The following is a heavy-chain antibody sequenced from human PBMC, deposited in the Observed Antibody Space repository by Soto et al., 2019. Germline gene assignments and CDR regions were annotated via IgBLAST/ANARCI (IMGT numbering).Heavy chain of an antibody. J-gene: IGHJ4*02. CDR2: ISSSGVST. Sequence: EVQLLESGGGLVQPGGSLRLSCAASGFTFNSYAMSWVRQAPGKGLEWVSGISSSGVSTFYADSVKGRFTISRDNSKNMLYLQMNSLRAEDRAVYYCARGGLSVLYNDYWGQGTLVTVSP. CDR3: ARGGLSVLYNDY. D-gene: IGHD1-20*01. CDR1: GFTFNSYA. V-gene: IGHV3-23*01.